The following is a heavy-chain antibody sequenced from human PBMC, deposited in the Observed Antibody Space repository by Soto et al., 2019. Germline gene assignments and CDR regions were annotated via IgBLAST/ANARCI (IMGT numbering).Heavy chain of an antibody. CDR2: ISAYNGHT. D-gene: IGHD3-9*01. CDR1: GYTFTSYG. V-gene: IGHV1-18*01. Sequence: GASVKVSCKASGYTFTSYGITWVRQAPGQGLEWMGWISAYNGHTNYAQNLQGRVTMTTDTSTSTAYMELRSLRSDDTAVYYCARDLYDILTGYSFRVAFEIWGQGTMVTVSS. J-gene: IGHJ3*02. CDR3: ARDLYDILTGYSFRVAFEI.